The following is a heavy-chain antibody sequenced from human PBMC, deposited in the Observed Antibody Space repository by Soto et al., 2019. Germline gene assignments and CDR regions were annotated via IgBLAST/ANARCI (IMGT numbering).Heavy chain of an antibody. D-gene: IGHD5-12*01. CDR2: ISSSSSYI. CDR1: GFTFSSYS. Sequence: VQLVESGGGLVKPGGSLRLSCAASGFTFSSYSMNWVRQAPGKGLEWVSSISSSSSYIYYADSVKGRFTISRDNAKNSLYLQMNSLRAEDTAVYYCARDLRGGVATTFDYWGQGTLVTVSS. CDR3: ARDLRGGVATTFDY. J-gene: IGHJ4*02. V-gene: IGHV3-21*01.